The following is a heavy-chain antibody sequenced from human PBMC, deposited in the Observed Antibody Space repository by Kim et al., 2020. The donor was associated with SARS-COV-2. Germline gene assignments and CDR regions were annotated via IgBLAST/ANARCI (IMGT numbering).Heavy chain of an antibody. V-gene: IGHV4-39*01. D-gene: IGHD2-2*03. CDR3: ARHFTHLGCCSSTSCPIAWWFDP. CDR2: IYYSGST. Sequence: SETLSLTCTVSGGSISSSSYYWGWIRQPPGKGLEWIGSIYYSGSTYYNPSLKSRVTISVDTSKNQFSLKLSSVTAADTAVYYCARHFTHLGCCSSTSCPIAWWFDPWGQGTLVTVSS. CDR1: GGSISSSSYY. J-gene: IGHJ5*02.